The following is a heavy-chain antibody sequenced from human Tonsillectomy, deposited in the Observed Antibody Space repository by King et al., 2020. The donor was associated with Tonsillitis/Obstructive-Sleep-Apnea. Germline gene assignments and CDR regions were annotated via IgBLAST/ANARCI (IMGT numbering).Heavy chain of an antibody. CDR1: GFTFSTYG. Sequence: VQLVESGGGVVQPGRSLRLSCAASGFTFSTYGMHWVRQAPGKGLEWVAVIWYDGSNKYYADSVKGRFTISRDNSKNTLNLQMNSLRAEETAVYFCTRSSKLVQAVVPATIDYWGQGTLVTVSS. V-gene: IGHV3-33*01. D-gene: IGHD2-2*02. CDR3: TRSSKLVQAVVPATIDY. J-gene: IGHJ4*02. CDR2: IWYDGSNK.